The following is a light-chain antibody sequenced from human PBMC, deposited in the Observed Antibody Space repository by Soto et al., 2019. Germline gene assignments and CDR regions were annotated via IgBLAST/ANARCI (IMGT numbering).Light chain of an antibody. Sequence: EIVLTQSPATLSLSPGERATLSCRASQSVSSDLAWYQQKPGQAPRLLIYDASNRATGIPARFSGSGSGTDFTLTISRLEPEDFAVYYCQQRSNWPEITFGGGTKVEIK. CDR1: QSVSSD. CDR2: DAS. V-gene: IGKV3-11*01. J-gene: IGKJ4*01. CDR3: QQRSNWPEIT.